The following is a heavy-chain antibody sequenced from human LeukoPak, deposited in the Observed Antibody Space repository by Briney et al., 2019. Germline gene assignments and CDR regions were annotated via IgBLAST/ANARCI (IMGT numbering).Heavy chain of an antibody. V-gene: IGHV3-7*01. J-gene: IGHJ5*02. Sequence: GGSLRLSCAASEFIFSNYWMSWVRQAPGKGLEWVASINKDGSETYYVDAVKGQFMISRDNAKKSLYLQMDSLRGEDTAVYYCARSRGNGDDSRYNWFDLWGQGTLGTVSS. CDR1: EFIFSNYW. CDR2: INKDGSET. CDR3: ARSRGNGDDSRYNWFDL. D-gene: IGHD3-22*01.